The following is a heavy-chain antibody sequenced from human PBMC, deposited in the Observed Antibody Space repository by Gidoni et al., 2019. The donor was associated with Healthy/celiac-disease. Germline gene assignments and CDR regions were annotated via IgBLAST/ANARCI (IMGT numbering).Heavy chain of an antibody. Sequence: QVQLVESGGGVVQPGRSLRLSCAASGFTFSSYAMHWVRQAPGKGLGWVAVISYDGSNKYYADSVKGRFTISRDNSKNTLYLQMNSLRAEDTAVYYCARGPAMVTRLWFDPWGQGTLVTVSS. CDR3: ARGPAMVTRLWFDP. J-gene: IGHJ5*02. CDR1: GFTFSSYA. D-gene: IGHD5-18*01. CDR2: ISYDGSNK. V-gene: IGHV3-30-3*01.